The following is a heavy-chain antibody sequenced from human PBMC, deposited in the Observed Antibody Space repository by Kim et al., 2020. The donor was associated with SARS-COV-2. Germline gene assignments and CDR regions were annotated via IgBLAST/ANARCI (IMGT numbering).Heavy chain of an antibody. CDR2: IRPDNGDT. Sequence: ASVKVSCQASGYIFTGHYIHWVRQAPGQGLEWMGRIRPDNGDTHYAQKFQGRVTWSRDMSITTVYMELRSLTSDDTAVYYCARGGGGSGQWMVFFDFWGQGSLVTVSS. CDR1: GYIFTGHY. D-gene: IGHD6-19*01. J-gene: IGHJ5*01. CDR3: ARGGGGSGQWMVFFDF. V-gene: IGHV1-2*06.